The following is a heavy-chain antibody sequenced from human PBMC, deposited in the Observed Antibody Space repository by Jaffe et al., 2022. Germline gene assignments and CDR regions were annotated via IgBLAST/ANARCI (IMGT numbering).Heavy chain of an antibody. CDR3: ARVRSGSYCSGGSCPYFDY. CDR1: GGSISSGSYY. CDR2: IYTSGST. D-gene: IGHD2-15*01. Sequence: QVQLQESGPGLVKPSQTLSLTCTVSGGSISSGSYYWSWIRQPAGKGLEWIGRIYTSGSTNYNPSLKSRVTISVDTSKNQFSLKLSSVTAADTAVYYCARVRSGSYCSGGSCPYFDYWGQGTLVTVSS. V-gene: IGHV4-61*02. J-gene: IGHJ4*02.